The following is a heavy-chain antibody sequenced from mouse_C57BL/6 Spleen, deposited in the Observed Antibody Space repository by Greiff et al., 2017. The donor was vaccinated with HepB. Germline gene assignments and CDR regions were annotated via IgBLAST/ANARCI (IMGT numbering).Heavy chain of an antibody. D-gene: IGHD1-2*01. CDR1: GYTFTSYW. V-gene: IGHV1-50*01. J-gene: IGHJ2*01. CDR2: IDPSDSYT. Sequence: QQSCKASGYTFTSYWMQWVKQRPGQGLEWIGEIDPSDSYTNYNQKFKGKATLTVDTSSSTAYMQLSSLTSEDSAVYYCARNVARDYWGQGTTLTVSS. CDR3: ARNVARDY.